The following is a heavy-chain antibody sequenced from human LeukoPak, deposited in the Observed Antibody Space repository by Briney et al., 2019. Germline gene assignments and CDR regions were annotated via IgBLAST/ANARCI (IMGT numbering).Heavy chain of an antibody. J-gene: IGHJ4*02. CDR3: ARSRAQIGPTLVVPAASPFDY. V-gene: IGHV4-31*03. CDR2: IYYSGST. CDR1: GGSISSGGYY. D-gene: IGHD2-2*01. Sequence: PSETLSLTCTVSGGSISSGGYYWSWIRQHSGKGLEWIGYIYYSGSTYYNPSLKSRVTISVDTSKNQFSLKLSSVTAADTAVYYCARSRAQIGPTLVVPAASPFDYWGQGTLVTVSS.